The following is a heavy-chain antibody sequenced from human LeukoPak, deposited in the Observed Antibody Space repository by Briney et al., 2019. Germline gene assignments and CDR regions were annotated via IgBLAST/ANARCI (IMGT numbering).Heavy chain of an antibody. CDR2: INHSGST. Sequence: KASETLSLTCAVYGGSFSGYYWSWIRQPPGKGLEWIGEINHSGSTNYNPSLKSRVTISVDTSKNQFSLKLSSVTAADTAVYYCASPVKAYSSSWYGYWGQGTLVTVSS. D-gene: IGHD6-13*01. CDR3: ASPVKAYSSSWYGY. CDR1: GGSFSGYY. J-gene: IGHJ4*02. V-gene: IGHV4-34*01.